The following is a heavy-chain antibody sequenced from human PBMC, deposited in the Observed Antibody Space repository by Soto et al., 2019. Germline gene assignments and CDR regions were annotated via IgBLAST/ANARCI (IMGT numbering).Heavy chain of an antibody. J-gene: IGHJ4*02. CDR2: ISGSGGST. CDR1: GFTFSSYA. D-gene: IGHD2-15*01. CDR3: AKGGESYCSGGSCYLPNYIDY. Sequence: GGSLRLSCAASGFTFSSYAMSWVRQAPGKGLEWVSAISGSGGSTYYADSVKGRFTISRDNSKNTLYLQMNSLRAEDTAVYYCAKGGESYCSGGSCYLPNYIDYWGQGTLVTVSS. V-gene: IGHV3-23*01.